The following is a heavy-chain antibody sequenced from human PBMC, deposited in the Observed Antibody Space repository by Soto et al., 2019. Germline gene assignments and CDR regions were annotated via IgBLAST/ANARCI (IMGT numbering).Heavy chain of an antibody. V-gene: IGHV1-2*02. CDR2: TNPDSGGT. J-gene: IGHJ4*02. CDR3: ARVQGSGSPYYFDS. CDR1: GYTFTDYY. Sequence: ASVKVSCKASGYTFTDYYLHWVRQAPGQGLEWMGWTNPDSGGTNYAQKFQGRVTMTRDTSISTAYMELSRLRSDDTAVYYCARVQGSGSPYYFDSWGQGTMVTVYS. D-gene: IGHD3-10*01.